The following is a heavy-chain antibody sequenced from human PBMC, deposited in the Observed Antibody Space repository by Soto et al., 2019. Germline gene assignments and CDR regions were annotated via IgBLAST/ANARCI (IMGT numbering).Heavy chain of an antibody. V-gene: IGHV4-39*01. D-gene: IGHD2-2*01. CDR1: GGSINSRNYY. CDR2: IHYSGTT. CDR3: ARLGCSGSTCPSVTWFDP. J-gene: IGHJ5*02. Sequence: QLQLQESGPGLVRPSETLSLTCSVSGGSINSRNYYWGWVRQPPGKGLEWIGSIHYSGTTYYNPSLESRVTISVDTSKNQFSLKLSSVTAADTAVYFCARLGCSGSTCPSVTWFDPWGQGTLVTVSS.